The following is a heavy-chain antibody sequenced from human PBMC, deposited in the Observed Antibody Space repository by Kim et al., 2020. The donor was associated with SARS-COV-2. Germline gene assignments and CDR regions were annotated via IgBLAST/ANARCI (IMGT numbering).Heavy chain of an antibody. Sequence: GGSLRLSCAASGFTFSSYSMNWVRQAPGKGLEWVSSISSSSSYIYYADSVKGRFTISRDNAKNSLYLQMNSLRAEDTAVYYCARFKSSTSCYFDYWGQGTLVTVSS. CDR2: ISSSSSYI. D-gene: IGHD2-2*01. CDR1: GFTFSSYS. V-gene: IGHV3-21*01. J-gene: IGHJ4*02. CDR3: ARFKSSTSCYFDY.